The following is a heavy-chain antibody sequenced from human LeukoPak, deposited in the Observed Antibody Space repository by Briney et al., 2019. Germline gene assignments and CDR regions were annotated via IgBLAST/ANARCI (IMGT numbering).Heavy chain of an antibody. D-gene: IGHD3-10*01. Sequence: ASVKVSCKASGYTFTRYYIHWVRQAPGQGLEWMGWINPNSGGTNYAQKFQGRVTMTRDTSSSTAYMELSRLRSDDTAVYYCGKSGRGVIGESSDYNWFDPWGQGTLVTVSS. J-gene: IGHJ5*02. CDR1: GYTFTRYY. V-gene: IGHV1-2*02. CDR3: GKSGRGVIGESSDYNWFDP. CDR2: INPNSGGT.